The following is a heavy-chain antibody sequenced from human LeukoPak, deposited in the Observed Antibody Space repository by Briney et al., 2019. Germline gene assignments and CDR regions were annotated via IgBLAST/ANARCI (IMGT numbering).Heavy chain of an antibody. D-gene: IGHD3-10*01. CDR1: GGSISSSNW. V-gene: IGHV4-4*02. J-gene: IGHJ3*01. CDR3: ARQAREHSSYYGAPFDF. Sequence: SETLSLTCAVSGGSISSSNWWSWVRQPPGKGLEWIGEIYHSGSTNYNSSLKSRVTISVDKSKNQFSLKLNSVSAADTAVYYCARQAREHSSYYGAPFDFWGQGTMVTVSS. CDR2: IYHSGST.